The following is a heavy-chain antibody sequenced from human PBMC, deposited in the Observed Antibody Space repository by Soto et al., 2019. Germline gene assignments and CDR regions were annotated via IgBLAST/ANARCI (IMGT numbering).Heavy chain of an antibody. CDR2: IYTSASI. CDR3: ARDREAGYNFYYGMDV. V-gene: IGHV4-4*07. CDR1: GADINTYS. J-gene: IGHJ6*02. D-gene: IGHD6-19*01. Sequence: PSETLSLTCSVSGADINTYSWTWIRQPAGKGLEWIGRIYTSASINYNPSLRGRVTVSVDTSTNQVSLKLASVTAADTAVYYCARDREAGYNFYYGMDVWGQGTTVTVSS.